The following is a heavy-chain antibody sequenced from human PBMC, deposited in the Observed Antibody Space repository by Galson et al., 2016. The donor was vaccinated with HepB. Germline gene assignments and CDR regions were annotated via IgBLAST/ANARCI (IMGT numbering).Heavy chain of an antibody. CDR3: AKDQGGRWQVRNYFDY. J-gene: IGHJ4*02. V-gene: IGHV3-23*01. D-gene: IGHD6-19*01. CDR1: GFTFSSCA. CDR2: ISGSGAST. Sequence: SLRLSCAASGFTFSSCAMSWVRQAPGKGLEWVSAISGSGASTYYADSVKGRFTVSRDNAKNTLYLQMNSLRVEDTAVYFCAKDQGGRWQVRNYFDYWGQGTLVTVSS.